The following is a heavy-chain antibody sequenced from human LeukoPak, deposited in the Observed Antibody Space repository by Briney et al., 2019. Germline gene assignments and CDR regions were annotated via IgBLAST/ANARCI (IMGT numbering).Heavy chain of an antibody. V-gene: IGHV7-4-1*02. CDR1: GYTFTSYA. Sequence: ASLKVSCKPSGYTFTSYAMNWVRQTPGQGLEWMGWINTDSGNPTYAQGVTGRFVFSLDTSVSTAYLQISSLKAEDTAVYYCARDGIYGSGSFSPPTFDYWGKGTLVTVS. CDR3: ARDGIYGSGSFSPPTFDY. J-gene: IGHJ4*02. D-gene: IGHD3-10*01. CDR2: INTDSGNP.